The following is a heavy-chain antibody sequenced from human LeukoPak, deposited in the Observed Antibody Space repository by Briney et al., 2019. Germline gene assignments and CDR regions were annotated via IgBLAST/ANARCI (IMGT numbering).Heavy chain of an antibody. CDR2: KKEDGSEK. V-gene: IGHV3-7*01. Sequence: GGSLRLSCAASGFPFSSHGMSWVRQAPGKGLEWVANKKEDGSEKYYVDSVKGRFTTSRDNAKNSLYLQMNSLRAEDTAVYYCARVRRGYSGYGYYFDYWGQGTLVTVSS. J-gene: IGHJ4*02. CDR1: GFPFSSHG. CDR3: ARVRRGYSGYGYYFDY. D-gene: IGHD5-12*01.